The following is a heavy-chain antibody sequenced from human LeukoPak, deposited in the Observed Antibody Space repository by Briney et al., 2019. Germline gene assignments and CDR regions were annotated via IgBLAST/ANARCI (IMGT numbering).Heavy chain of an antibody. Sequence: GGSLRLSCAASGLTFSDYYMSWIRQAPGKGLEWVSYISSSGSTIYYADSVKGRFTISRDNAKNSLYLQMNSLRAEDTAVYYCAVGAKRGLFDYWGQGTLVTVSS. CDR1: GLTFSDYY. V-gene: IGHV3-11*01. CDR2: ISSSGSTI. CDR3: AVGAKRGLFDY. D-gene: IGHD1-26*01. J-gene: IGHJ4*02.